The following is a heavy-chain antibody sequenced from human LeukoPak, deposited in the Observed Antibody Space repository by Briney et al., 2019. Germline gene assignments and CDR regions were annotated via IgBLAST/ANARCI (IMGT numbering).Heavy chain of an antibody. J-gene: IGHJ6*02. CDR1: GFTFSSYW. D-gene: IGHD3-16*01. CDR3: ARGGGLDV. CDR2: INHNGNVN. V-gene: IGHV3-7*03. Sequence: HSGGSLRLSCAASGFTFSSYWMNWARQAPGKGLEWVASINHNGNVNYYVDSVKGRFTISRDNAKNSLYLQMSNLRAEDTAVYFCARGGGLDVLGQGATVTVSS.